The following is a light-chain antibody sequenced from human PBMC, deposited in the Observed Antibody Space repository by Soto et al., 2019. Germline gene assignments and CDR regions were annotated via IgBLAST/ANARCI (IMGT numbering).Light chain of an antibody. J-gene: IGKJ3*01. CDR1: QNIGRN. Sequence: EIVMTQSPATLSVSPGERATLSCRASQNIGRNLAWYQQIPGQAPRLLFYDASTRATGIPARFSGSGSGTDFTLTISSLEPEDFAVYYCQQRRTFGPGTKVDIK. V-gene: IGKV3-11*01. CDR3: QQRRT. CDR2: DAS.